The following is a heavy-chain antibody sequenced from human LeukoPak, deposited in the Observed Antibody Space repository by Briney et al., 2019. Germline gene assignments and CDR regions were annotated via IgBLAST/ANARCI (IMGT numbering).Heavy chain of an antibody. J-gene: IGHJ4*02. V-gene: IGHV3-48*04. CDR3: AKDTRRGLTYYYDSSGYYFDY. D-gene: IGHD3-22*01. CDR2: ISSGSSTI. CDR1: GFTFSSYS. Sequence: GGSLRLSCAASGFTFSSYSMNWVRQAPGKGLEWVSYISSGSSTIYYADSVKGRFTISRDDAKNSLYLQMNSLRAEDTAVYYCAKDTRRGLTYYYDSSGYYFDYWGQGTLVTVSS.